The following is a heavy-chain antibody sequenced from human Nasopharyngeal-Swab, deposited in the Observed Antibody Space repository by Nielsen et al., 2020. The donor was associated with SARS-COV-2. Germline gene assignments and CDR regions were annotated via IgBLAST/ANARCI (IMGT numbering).Heavy chain of an antibody. V-gene: IGHV3-23*01. D-gene: IGHD2/OR15-2a*01. CDR2: IGTSDDT. J-gene: IGHJ4*02. CDR3: AKTFLIAPRTYDY. Sequence: GGSLRLSCAASGFTFSSFAMTWVRQAPGKGLEWVSTIGTSDDTYYTDSVKGRFAISRDNSKNKVYLQMDSLRPDDTALYYCAKTFLIAPRTYDYWGQATLVTVSS. CDR1: GFTFSSFA.